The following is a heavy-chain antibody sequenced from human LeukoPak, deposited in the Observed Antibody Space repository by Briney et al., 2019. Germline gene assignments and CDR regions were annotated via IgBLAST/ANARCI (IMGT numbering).Heavy chain of an antibody. CDR3: AREISRVGATFDY. CDR2: INHSGST. J-gene: IGHJ4*02. V-gene: IGHV4-34*01. Sequence: SETLSLTCAVYGGSFSGYYWSWIRQPPGKGLEWIGEINHSGSTNYNPSLKSRVTMSVDTSKNQFSLKLSSVTAADTAVYYCAREISRVGATFDYWGQGTLVTVSS. CDR1: GGSFSGYY. D-gene: IGHD1-26*01.